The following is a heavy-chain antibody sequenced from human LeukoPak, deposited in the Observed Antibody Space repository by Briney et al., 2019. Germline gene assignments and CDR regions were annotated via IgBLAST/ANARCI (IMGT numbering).Heavy chain of an antibody. D-gene: IGHD3-22*01. CDR1: GGSISSYY. V-gene: IGHV4-4*07. J-gene: IGHJ4*02. Sequence: SETLSLTCTVPGGSISSYYWSWIRQTAGKGLEWIGRIYTSGSTNYNPSLKSRVTMSVDTSKNQFSLKLSSVTAADTAVYYCARVLDDSSGYYLDYWGQGTLVTVSS. CDR2: IYTSGST. CDR3: ARVLDDSSGYYLDY.